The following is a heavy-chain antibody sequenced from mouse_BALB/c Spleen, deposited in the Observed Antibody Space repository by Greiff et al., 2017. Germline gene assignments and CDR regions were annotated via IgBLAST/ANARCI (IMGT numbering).Heavy chain of an antibody. Sequence: DVKLVESGGGLVQPGGSLKLSCAASGFTFSSYGMSWVRQTPDKRLELVATINSNGGSTYYPDSVKGRFTISRDNAKNTLYLQMSSLKSEDTAMYYCARDGGAAWFAYWGQGTLVTVSA. CDR1: GFTFSSYG. CDR2: INSNGGST. CDR3: ARDGGAAWFAY. V-gene: IGHV5-6-3*01. J-gene: IGHJ3*01.